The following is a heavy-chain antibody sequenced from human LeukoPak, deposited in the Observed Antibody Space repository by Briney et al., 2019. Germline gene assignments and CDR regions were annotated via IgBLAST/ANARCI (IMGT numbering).Heavy chain of an antibody. V-gene: IGHV1-69*04. D-gene: IGHD3-10*01. CDR2: IIPILGIA. CDR1: GGTFTSYT. J-gene: IGHJ6*04. Sequence: SVKVSCKASGGTFTSYTISWVRQAPGQGLEWMGRIIPILGIANYVQKFQGRVTITADKSTSTAYMELSSLRSEDTAVYYCARDHGITMVRGVIISPGMDVWGKGTTVTVSS. CDR3: ARDHGITMVRGVIISPGMDV.